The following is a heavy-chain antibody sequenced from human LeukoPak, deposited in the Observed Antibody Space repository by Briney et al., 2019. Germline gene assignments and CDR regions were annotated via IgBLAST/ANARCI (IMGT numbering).Heavy chain of an antibody. J-gene: IGHJ4*02. CDR3: AKRGHSYGDFDY. D-gene: IGHD5-18*01. Sequence: GASVKVSCKASGYTFTSYYMHWVRQAPGQGLEWMGIINPSGGSTSYAQKFQGRVTMTRNTSISTAYMELSSLRSEDTAVYYCAKRGHSYGDFDYWGQGTLVTVSS. CDR1: GYTFTSYY. V-gene: IGHV1-46*01. CDR2: INPSGGST.